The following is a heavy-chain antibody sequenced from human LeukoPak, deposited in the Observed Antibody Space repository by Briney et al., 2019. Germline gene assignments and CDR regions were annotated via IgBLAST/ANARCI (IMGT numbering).Heavy chain of an antibody. D-gene: IGHD6-13*01. CDR3: ARDPSSSWYSPDDY. CDR1: GYSISSGYY. CDR2: IYHSGST. V-gene: IGHV4-38-2*02. Sequence: SETLSLTCTVSGYSISSGYYWGWIRQPPGKGLEWIGSIYHSGSTYYNPSLKSRVTISVDTSKNQFSLKLSSVTAADTAVYYCARDPSSSWYSPDDYWGQGTLVTVSS. J-gene: IGHJ4*02.